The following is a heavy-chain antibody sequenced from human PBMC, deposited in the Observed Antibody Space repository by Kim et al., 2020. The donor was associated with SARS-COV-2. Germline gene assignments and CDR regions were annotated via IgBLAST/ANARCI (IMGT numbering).Heavy chain of an antibody. D-gene: IGHD3-3*01. V-gene: IGHV4-34*01. J-gene: IGHJ4*02. Sequence: SETLSLTCAVYGGSFSGYYWSWIRQPPGKGLEWIGEINHSGSTNYNPSLKSRVTISVDTSKNQFSLKLSSVTAADTAVYYCARGQDFWSGYYNDYWGQGTLVTVSS. CDR3: ARGQDFWSGYYNDY. CDR2: INHSGST. CDR1: GGSFSGYY.